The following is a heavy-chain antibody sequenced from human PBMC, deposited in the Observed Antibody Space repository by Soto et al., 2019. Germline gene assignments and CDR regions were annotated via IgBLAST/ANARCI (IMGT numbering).Heavy chain of an antibody. J-gene: IGHJ4*02. CDR1: GFSLSTNGVG. CDR3: AHSPRITMYDY. D-gene: IGHD3-10*02. Sequence: QITLKESGPTLVKPTQTLTLTCTFSGFSLSTNGVGVGWIRQPPGKALEWLALIYWDDDKRYSPSLNSRLTITKDTSKNRVVLTMTNRDPVDTATYYCAHSPRITMYDYWGQGTLVTVSS. CDR2: IYWDDDK. V-gene: IGHV2-5*02.